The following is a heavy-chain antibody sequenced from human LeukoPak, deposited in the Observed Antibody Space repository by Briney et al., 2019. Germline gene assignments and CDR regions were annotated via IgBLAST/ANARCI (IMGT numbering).Heavy chain of an antibody. CDR1: GFTVSSNY. CDR2: IYSGGST. J-gene: IGHJ6*02. CDR3: ASQQETVIAAALDV. V-gene: IGHV3-53*01. D-gene: IGHD2-15*01. Sequence: PGGSLILSCAASGFTVSSNYMTWVRQAPGKGLEWVSVIYSGGSTYYADSVKGRFTISRDNSKNTLYLQMNSLKTEDTGVYYCASQQETVIAAALDVWGQGNTVNVSS.